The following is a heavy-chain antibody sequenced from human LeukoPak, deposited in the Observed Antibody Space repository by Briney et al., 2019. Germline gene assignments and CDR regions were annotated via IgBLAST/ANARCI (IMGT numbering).Heavy chain of an antibody. V-gene: IGHV1-24*01. D-gene: IGHD1-7*01. CDR3: ATVNWNYAPAYNWFDP. Sequence: VASVTVSCKVSGYTLTELSMHWVRQAPGKGLEWMGGFDPEDGETIYAQKFQGRVTMTEDTSTDTAYMELSSLRSEDTAVYYCATVNWNYAPAYNWFDPWGQGTLVTVST. CDR2: FDPEDGET. CDR1: GYTLTELS. J-gene: IGHJ5*02.